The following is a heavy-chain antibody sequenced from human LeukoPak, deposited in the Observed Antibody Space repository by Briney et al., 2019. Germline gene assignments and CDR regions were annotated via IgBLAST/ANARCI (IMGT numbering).Heavy chain of an antibody. V-gene: IGHV3-9*01. D-gene: IGHD3-16*02. CDR3: AKDIARGGALGELSLGTDY. CDR2: ISWNRGSI. Sequence: GRSLRLSCAASGFTFDDYAMHWVRQAPGKGLEWVSGISWNRGSIGYADSVKGRFTISRDNAKNSPYLQMNSLRAEDTALYYCAKDIARGGALGELSLGTDYWGQGTLVTVSS. CDR1: GFTFDDYA. J-gene: IGHJ4*02.